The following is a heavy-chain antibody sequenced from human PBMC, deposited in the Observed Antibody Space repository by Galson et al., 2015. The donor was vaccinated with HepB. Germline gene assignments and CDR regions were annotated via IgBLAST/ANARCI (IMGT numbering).Heavy chain of an antibody. CDR2: ISYSGTT. CDR1: GASFTGYF. CDR3: ARNRGYFGAGRGWFDP. D-gene: IGHD3-10*01. Sequence: ETLSLTCTVSGASFTGYFWSWIRQPPGKAPEWIGHISYSGTTNYSASLNGRVIISLDRSKNHFSLKVISVTTADTAVYYCARNRGYFGAGRGWFDPWGQGTLVSVSS. V-gene: IGHV4-59*01. J-gene: IGHJ5*02.